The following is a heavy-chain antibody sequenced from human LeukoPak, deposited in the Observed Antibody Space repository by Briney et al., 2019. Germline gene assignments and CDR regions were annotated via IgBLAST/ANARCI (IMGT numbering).Heavy chain of an antibody. Sequence: PSETLSLTCTVSGVSISRGAFYWSWVRQPAGKGLEWIGRIHTGGSTSYNPSLKSRVTISLDTSKNQFSLNLSSVTAADTALYYCARGQLVVSGAPRGVPFDIWGLGTLVAVSS. J-gene: IGHJ3*02. CDR2: IHTGGST. V-gene: IGHV4-61*02. CDR3: ARGQLVVSGAPRGVPFDI. D-gene: IGHD2-15*01. CDR1: GVSISRGAFY.